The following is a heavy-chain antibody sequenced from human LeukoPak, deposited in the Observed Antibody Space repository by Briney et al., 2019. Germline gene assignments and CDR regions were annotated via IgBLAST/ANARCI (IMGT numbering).Heavy chain of an antibody. J-gene: IGHJ6*04. CDR3: AELGITMIGGV. Sequence: GGTLRLSCSASGFTFTTYGMNWVRQAPGKGLEWVSYISSSGSTIYYADSVKGRFTISRDNAKNSLYLQMNSLRAEDTAVYYCAELGITMIGGVWGKGTTVTISS. V-gene: IGHV3-48*04. D-gene: IGHD3-10*02. CDR1: GFTFTTYG. CDR2: ISSSGSTI.